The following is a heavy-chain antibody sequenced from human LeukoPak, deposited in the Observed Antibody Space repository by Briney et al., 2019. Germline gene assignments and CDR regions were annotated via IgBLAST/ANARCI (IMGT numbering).Heavy chain of an antibody. D-gene: IGHD5-24*01. V-gene: IGHV3-74*01. J-gene: IGHJ4*02. CDR3: ARGEGYGMDY. CDR2: IKSDASAT. CDR1: GFTFSSYW. Sequence: GESLRLSCAASGFTFSSYWMHWVRQAPGKGLVWVSSIKSDASATSHEDSVKGRFTISRDNTKNTLYLQMNSLRAEDMAVYYCARGEGYGMDYWGQGTRVTVSS.